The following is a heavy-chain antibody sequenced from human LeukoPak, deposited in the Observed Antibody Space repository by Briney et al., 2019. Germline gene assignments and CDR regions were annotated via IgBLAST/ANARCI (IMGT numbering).Heavy chain of an antibody. V-gene: IGHV4-39*07. CDR3: ARDGNHNWFDP. D-gene: IGHD4-23*01. CDR2: IYYSGST. Sequence: SETLSLTCTVSGGSISSSSYYWGWLRQPPGKGLEWLGSIYYSGSTYYNPSLKSRVTISVDTSKNQFSLKLSSLTAADTAVYYWARDGNHNWFDPLGQGTLVTVSS. J-gene: IGHJ5*02. CDR1: GGSISSSSYY.